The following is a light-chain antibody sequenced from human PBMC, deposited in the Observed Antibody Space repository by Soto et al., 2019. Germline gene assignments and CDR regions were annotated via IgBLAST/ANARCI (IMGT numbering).Light chain of an antibody. V-gene: IGKV3-20*01. CDR1: QSLSSNY. CDR3: QHYGGSPLT. Sequence: EIVLTQSPGTLSVSPGERASFSCRASQSLSSNYLAWYQQKPGQAPRLRIFGASSRASGIPDRFSASGSGTYFTLTISRLEPEDFAVYFCQHYGGSPLTFGGGTKVEIK. J-gene: IGKJ4*01. CDR2: GAS.